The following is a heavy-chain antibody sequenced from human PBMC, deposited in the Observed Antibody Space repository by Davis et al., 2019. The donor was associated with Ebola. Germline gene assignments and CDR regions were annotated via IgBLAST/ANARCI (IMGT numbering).Heavy chain of an antibody. CDR1: GYTLTELS. CDR3: AREVTIFGMVIDGMDV. CDR2: FDPEDGET. D-gene: IGHD3-3*01. V-gene: IGHV1-24*01. J-gene: IGHJ6*02. Sequence: AASVKVSCKVSGYTLTELSMHWVRQAPGKGLEWMGGFDPEDGETIYAQKFQGRVTMTEDTSTDTAYTELSSLRSEDTAVYYCAREVTIFGMVIDGMDVWGQGTTVTVSS.